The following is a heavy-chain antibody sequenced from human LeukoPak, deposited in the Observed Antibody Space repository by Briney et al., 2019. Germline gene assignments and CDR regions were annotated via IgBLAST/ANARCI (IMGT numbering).Heavy chain of an antibody. CDR1: GGSISSYYW. CDR2: IYWNDDK. J-gene: IGHJ4*02. Sequence: TLSLTCTVSGGSISSYYWSWIRQPPGKALEWLALIYWNDDKRYSPSLKSRLTITKDTSKNQVVLTMTNMDPVDTATYYCAHMNIVVVPAAISFDYWGQGTLVTVSS. D-gene: IGHD2-2*01. V-gene: IGHV2-5*01. CDR3: AHMNIVVVPAAISFDY.